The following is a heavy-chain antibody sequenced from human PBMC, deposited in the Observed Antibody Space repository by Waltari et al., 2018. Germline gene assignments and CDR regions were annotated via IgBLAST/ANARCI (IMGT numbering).Heavy chain of an antibody. J-gene: IGHJ4*02. Sequence: QVQLVESGGGVVQPGTSLRLSCEASGFTFSRYAIHWVRQAPGKGLGGGALISYDGTNQYYADSVKGRFTISGDNSRGTLYLHMNGLRPDDTAVYYCARDRYFYDKTVPRYWGQGTLVTVSS. CDR1: GFTFSRYA. D-gene: IGHD3-22*01. CDR2: ISYDGTNQ. V-gene: IGHV3-30*04. CDR3: ARDRYFYDKTVPRY.